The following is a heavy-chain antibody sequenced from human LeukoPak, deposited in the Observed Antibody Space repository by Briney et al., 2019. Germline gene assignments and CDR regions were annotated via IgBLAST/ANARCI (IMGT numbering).Heavy chain of an antibody. D-gene: IGHD2-8*02. CDR1: GFNFTLYA. Sequence: GGSLRLSCAASGFNFTLYAMNWVRQAPGKGLEWVSTISGSGGVTYYADSVKGRFTIFRDNSGNKLYLQMNSLRAEDTAVYYCAKKGGCTDYRADDYWGQGTLVTVSS. J-gene: IGHJ4*02. CDR3: AKKGGCTDYRADDY. CDR2: ISGSGGVT. V-gene: IGHV3-23*01.